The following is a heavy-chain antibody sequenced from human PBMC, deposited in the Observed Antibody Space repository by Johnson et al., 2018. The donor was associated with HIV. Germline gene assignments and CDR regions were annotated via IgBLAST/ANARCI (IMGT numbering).Heavy chain of an antibody. D-gene: IGHD6-13*01. Sequence: VQLVESGGGVVQPGGSLRLSCAASGFTVSSNYMSWVRQAPGKGLEWVSVIYRGGSTYYADSVKGRFTISRDNPKNTVYRQMNSLRAEATAVYYCARAGWRQLVEDAFDIWGQGTMVTVSS. CDR2: IYRGGST. J-gene: IGHJ3*02. CDR1: GFTVSSNY. V-gene: IGHV3-66*02. CDR3: ARAGWRQLVEDAFDI.